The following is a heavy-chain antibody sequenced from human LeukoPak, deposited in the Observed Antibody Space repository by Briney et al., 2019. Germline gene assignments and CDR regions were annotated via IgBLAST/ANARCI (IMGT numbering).Heavy chain of an antibody. V-gene: IGHV3-11*04. CDR1: RFTFSDYY. D-gene: IGHD5-12*01. J-gene: IGHJ4*02. CDR2: ISSSGSTI. Sequence: GGSLRLSCAASRFTFSDYYMSWIRQAPGKGLEWVSYISSSGSTIYYADSVEGRFTISRDNAKNSLYLQMNSLRAEDTAVYYCARVSGYGGYDYDYFDYWGQGTLVTVSS. CDR3: ARVSGYGGYDYDYFDY.